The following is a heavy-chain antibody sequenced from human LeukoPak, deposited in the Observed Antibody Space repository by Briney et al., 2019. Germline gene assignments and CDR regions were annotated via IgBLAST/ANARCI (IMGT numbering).Heavy chain of an antibody. D-gene: IGHD1-26*01. CDR2: ISGSGGST. CDR3: AKGAAELLHRDYFDY. J-gene: IGHJ4*02. Sequence: TGGSLRLSCAASGFTFSSYAMSWVRQAPGQGLEWVSAISGSGGSTYYADSVKGRFTISRDNSKNTLYLQMNSLRAEDTAVYYCAKGAAELLHRDYFDYWGQGTLVTVSS. V-gene: IGHV3-23*01. CDR1: GFTFSSYA.